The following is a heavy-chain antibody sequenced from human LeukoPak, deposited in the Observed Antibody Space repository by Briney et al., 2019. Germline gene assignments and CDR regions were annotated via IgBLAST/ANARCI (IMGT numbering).Heavy chain of an antibody. CDR2: ISSSGSTI. CDR3: AKDRYCSGGSCYLFDY. D-gene: IGHD2-15*01. Sequence: KAGGSLRLSCAASGFTFSDYYMSWIRQAPGKGLEWVSYISSSGSTIYYADSVKGRFTISRDNSKNTLYLQMNSLRAEDTAVYYCAKDRYCSGGSCYLFDYWGQGTLVTVSS. CDR1: GFTFSDYY. J-gene: IGHJ4*02. V-gene: IGHV3-11*01.